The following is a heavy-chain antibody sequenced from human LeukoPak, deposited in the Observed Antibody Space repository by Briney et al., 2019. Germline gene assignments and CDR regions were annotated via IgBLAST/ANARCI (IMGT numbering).Heavy chain of an antibody. D-gene: IGHD3-10*01. CDR3: AKDPGPYYGSGKDY. Sequence: GGSLRLSCAASEFTFSSYAMAWVRQAPGKGLEWVSAISGSGGSTYYAGSVKGRFTISRDNSKNTLYLQMKSLRAEDTAVYYCAKDPGPYYGSGKDYWGQGTLVTVSS. CDR1: EFTFSSYA. J-gene: IGHJ4*02. CDR2: ISGSGGST. V-gene: IGHV3-23*01.